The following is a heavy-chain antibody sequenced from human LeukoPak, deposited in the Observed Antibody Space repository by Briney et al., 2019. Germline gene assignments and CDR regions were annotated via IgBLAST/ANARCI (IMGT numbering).Heavy chain of an antibody. CDR3: AKEKAIATINYGLDV. J-gene: IGHJ6*02. CDR1: GFTFDTYG. V-gene: IGHV3-30*18. D-gene: IGHD1-1*01. CDR2: IAYDGSNR. Sequence: PGGSLTLSCAASGFTFDTYGMLWVRQAPGRGLEWVAVIAYDGSNRVYADSVKGRFTISRDNSKNTLYLQMNSLRGEDTAAYYCAKEKAIATINYGLDVWGQGTTVTVSS.